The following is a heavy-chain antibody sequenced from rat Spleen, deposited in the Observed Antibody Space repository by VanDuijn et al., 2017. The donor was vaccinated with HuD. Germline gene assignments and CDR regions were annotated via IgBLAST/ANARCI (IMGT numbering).Heavy chain of an antibody. D-gene: IGHD1-9*01. Sequence: EVQLVESDGGLVQPGRSLKLSCAASGFTFSDYYMAWVRQAPTKGLEWVATISYDDSSTYYRDSVKGRFTISRDNVKSTLYLQMDSLRSEDTATYYCARRHYGYTDYFDYWGQGVMVTVSS. CDR2: ISYDDSST. J-gene: IGHJ2*01. CDR3: ARRHYGYTDYFDY. V-gene: IGHV5-29*01. CDR1: GFTFSDYY.